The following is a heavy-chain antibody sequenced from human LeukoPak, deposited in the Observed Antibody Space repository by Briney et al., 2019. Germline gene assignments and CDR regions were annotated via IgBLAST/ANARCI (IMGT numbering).Heavy chain of an antibody. CDR1: GGSFSGYY. J-gene: IGHJ6*02. D-gene: IGHD6-6*01. Sequence: SETLSLTCAVYGGSFSGYYWSWIRQPPGKGLEWIGEINHSGSTNYNPSPKSRVTISVDTSKNQFSLKLSSVTAADTAVYYCARGGARTYSSSPHYYYGMDVWGQGTTVTVSS. CDR2: INHSGST. V-gene: IGHV4-34*01. CDR3: ARGGARTYSSSPHYYYGMDV.